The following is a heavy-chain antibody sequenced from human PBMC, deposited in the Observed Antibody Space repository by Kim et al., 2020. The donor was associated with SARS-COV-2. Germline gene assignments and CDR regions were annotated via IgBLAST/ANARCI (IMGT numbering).Heavy chain of an antibody. CDR2: IYPNSGGT. J-gene: IGHJ4*02. CDR3: ARDLPPEVTIFGVVIREYYFDY. Sequence: ASVKVSCKASGYTFTGYYMHWVRQAPGQGLEWMGRIYPNSGGTNYAQKFQGRVTMTRDTSISTAYMELSRLRSDDTAVYYCARDLPPEVTIFGVVIREYYFDYWGQGTLVTVSS. V-gene: IGHV1-2*06. CDR1: GYTFTGYY. D-gene: IGHD3-3*01.